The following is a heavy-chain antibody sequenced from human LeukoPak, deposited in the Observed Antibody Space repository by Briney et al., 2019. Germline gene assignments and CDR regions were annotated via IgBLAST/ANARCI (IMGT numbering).Heavy chain of an antibody. Sequence: SETLSLTCTVSGYSITSAYYWGWIRQPPGKGLEWIGSIYHVGGTYYNPSLKSRVTISIDTSKNQFSLRLTPVTAADTAIYYCARDGRSGYEDLWGPGTLVTVSS. CDR3: ARDGRSGYEDL. D-gene: IGHD5-12*01. CDR2: IYHVGGT. CDR1: GYSITSAYY. V-gene: IGHV4-38-2*02. J-gene: IGHJ5*02.